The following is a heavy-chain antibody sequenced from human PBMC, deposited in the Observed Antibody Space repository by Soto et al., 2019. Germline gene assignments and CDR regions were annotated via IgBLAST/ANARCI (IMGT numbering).Heavy chain of an antibody. D-gene: IGHD6-19*01. CDR3: AKVGAGAGRDNYYGRNA. V-gene: IGHV3-23*01. Sequence: GGSLRLSCAASGFTFSSYAMIWVRQAPGKGLEWVSAISVSGGSTYYADSVKGRFTISRDNSKNTLYLQMNSLRAEDTAVYYFAKVGAGAGRDNYYGRNAWGQGSTVTV. J-gene: IGHJ6*02. CDR2: ISVSGGST. CDR1: GFTFSSYA.